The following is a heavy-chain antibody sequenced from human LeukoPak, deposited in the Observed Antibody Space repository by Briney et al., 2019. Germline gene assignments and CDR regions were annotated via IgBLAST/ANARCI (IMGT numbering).Heavy chain of an antibody. D-gene: IGHD2-15*01. J-gene: IGHJ4*02. CDR3: ARDDPGYCSGGSCYPGV. V-gene: IGHV3-21*01. CDR1: GFTFSSYS. CDR2: ISSSSSYI. Sequence: PGGSLRLSCAASGFTFSSYSMNWVRQAPGKGPEWVSSISSSSSYIYYADSVKGRFTISRDNAKNSLYLQMNSLRAEDTAVYYCARDDPGYCSGGSCYPGVWGQGTLVTVSS.